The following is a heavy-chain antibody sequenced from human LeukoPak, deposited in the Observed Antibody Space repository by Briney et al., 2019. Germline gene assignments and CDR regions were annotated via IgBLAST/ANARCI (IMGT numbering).Heavy chain of an antibody. CDR1: GFTFSTYD. D-gene: IGHD2-2*03. CDR2: INRSGRT. J-gene: IGHJ3*02. CDR3: AKGGYFAFET. Sequence: GGSLRLSCADSGFTFSTYDMQWVRPAPGKGLEWVSGINRSGRTYYTDSVKGWFTISRDNSKNTLYLQMNSLRAEDTAVYYCAKGGYFAFETWGQGTMVAVSS. V-gene: IGHV3-23*01.